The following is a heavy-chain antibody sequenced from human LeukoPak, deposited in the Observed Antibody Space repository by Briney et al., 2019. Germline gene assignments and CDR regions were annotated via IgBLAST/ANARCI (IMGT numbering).Heavy chain of an antibody. V-gene: IGHV3-23*01. CDR3: AKAPLNPLLQIDY. D-gene: IGHD1-14*01. J-gene: IGHJ4*02. CDR2: ISGSGGST. CDR1: GFTFSSYG. Sequence: PGGSLRLSCAASGFTFSSYGMSWVRQAPGKGLEWVSAISGSGGSTYYADSVKGRFTISRDNSKNTLYLQMNSLRAEDTAVYYCAKAPLNPLLQIDYWGQGTLVTVSS.